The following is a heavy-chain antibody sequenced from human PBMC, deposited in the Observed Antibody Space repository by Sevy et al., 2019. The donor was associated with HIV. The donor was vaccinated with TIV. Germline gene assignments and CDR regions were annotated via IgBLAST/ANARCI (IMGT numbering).Heavy chain of an antibody. CDR1: AMSVSSANDY. CDR3: GRDQYYDVLTGLYAIDV. CDR2: VFYFGST. D-gene: IGHD3-9*01. V-gene: IGHV4-61*01. Sequence: SETLSLTCSVSAMSVSSANDYWTWIRQPPGKGLESIGHVFYFGSTNYNPSLKSRVTISLDTSKRQFSLKLTSVTAADTAVYYCGRDQYYDVLTGLYAIDVWGQGTTVTVSS. J-gene: IGHJ6*02.